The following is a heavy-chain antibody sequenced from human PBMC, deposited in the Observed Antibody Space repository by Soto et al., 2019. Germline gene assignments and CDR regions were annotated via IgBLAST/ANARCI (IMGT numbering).Heavy chain of an antibody. V-gene: IGHV4-34*01. Sequence: PSETLSLTCAVYGGSFSGYYWSWIRQPPGKGLEWIGEINHSGSTNYNPSLKSRVTISVDTSKNQFSLKLSSVTAADTAVYYCARGIAAAGTQTVFDYWGQGTLVTVYS. CDR2: INHSGST. CDR1: GGSFSGYY. D-gene: IGHD6-13*01. J-gene: IGHJ4*02. CDR3: ARGIAAAGTQTVFDY.